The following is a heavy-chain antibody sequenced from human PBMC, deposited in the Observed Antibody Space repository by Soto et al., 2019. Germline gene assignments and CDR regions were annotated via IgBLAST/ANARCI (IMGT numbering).Heavy chain of an antibody. CDR2: IYYSGST. V-gene: IGHV4-30-4*01. D-gene: IGHD3-22*01. Sequence: SETLSLTCTVSGGSISSGDYYWSWIRQPPGKGLEWIGYIYYSGSTYYNPSLKSRVTISVDTSKNQFSLKLSSVTAADTAVYYCVRYYDSSGFLVDFDYWGQGTLVTVSS. CDR1: GGSISSGDYY. CDR3: VRYYDSSGFLVDFDY. J-gene: IGHJ4*02.